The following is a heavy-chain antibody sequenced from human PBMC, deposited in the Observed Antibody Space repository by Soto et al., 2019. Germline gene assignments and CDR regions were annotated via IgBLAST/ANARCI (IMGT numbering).Heavy chain of an antibody. J-gene: IGHJ4*02. D-gene: IGHD1-7*01. CDR3: ARAGITGTFDY. CDR1: GGSISSGDYY. CDR2: IYYSGST. Sequence: SETLSLTCTVSGGSISSGDYYWSWIRQPPGKGLEWIGYIYYSGSTYYNPSLKSRVTISVDTSKNQFSLKLSSVTAADTAVYYCARAGITGTFDYWGQGTLVTVSS. V-gene: IGHV4-30-4*01.